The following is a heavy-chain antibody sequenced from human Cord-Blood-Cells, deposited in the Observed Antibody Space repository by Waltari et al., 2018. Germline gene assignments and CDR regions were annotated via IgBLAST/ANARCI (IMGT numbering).Heavy chain of an antibody. D-gene: IGHD4-17*01. Sequence: QVQLVQSGAEVKKPAASVKGFGKASGYTFTCYAMHWVRQAPGQRLEWMGWINACNGNTKYSQNFQRRVTITRNTSASTAYMELSSLRSEDTAVYYCAREAVRSMFDPWGQGTLVTVSS. V-gene: IGHV1-3*01. J-gene: IGHJ5*02. CDR1: GYTFTCYA. CDR3: AREAVRSMFDP. CDR2: INACNGNT.